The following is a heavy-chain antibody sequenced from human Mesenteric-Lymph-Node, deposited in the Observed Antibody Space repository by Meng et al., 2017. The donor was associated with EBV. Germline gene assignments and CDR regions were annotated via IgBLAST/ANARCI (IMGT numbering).Heavy chain of an antibody. CDR3: TRDHSNSGWFPY. Sequence: LPDAGPGRVNPSRTQSLTCTVSGDSISSPGYDWGWIRQSPGKGLEWIGSIYYSGNTYYNPSLKSRVTISVDTSKNQFSLKLSSVTAADTAVYYCTRDHSNSGWFPYWGQGTLVTVSS. V-gene: IGHV4-39*07. D-gene: IGHD6-19*01. CDR2: IYYSGNT. J-gene: IGHJ4*01. CDR1: GDSISSPGYD.